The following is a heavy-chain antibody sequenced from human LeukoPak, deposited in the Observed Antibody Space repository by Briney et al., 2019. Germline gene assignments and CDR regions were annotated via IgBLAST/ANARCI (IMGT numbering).Heavy chain of an antibody. CDR2: INSVSTI. J-gene: IGHJ4*02. CDR3: AKDQRSIAVAGYFDY. D-gene: IGHD6-19*01. Sequence: GGSLRLSCAASGFTFSSYSMNWVRQAPGKGLEWVSYINSVSTIHYADSVKGRFTISRDNAKNSVYLQMKSLRAEDTAVYYCAKDQRSIAVAGYFDYWGQGTLVTVSS. V-gene: IGHV3-48*01. CDR1: GFTFSSYS.